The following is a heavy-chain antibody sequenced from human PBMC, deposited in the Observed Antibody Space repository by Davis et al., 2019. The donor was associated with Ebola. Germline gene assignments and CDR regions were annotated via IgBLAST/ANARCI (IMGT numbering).Heavy chain of an antibody. D-gene: IGHD2-2*02. CDR1: GFMFSNYA. V-gene: IGHV3-21*01. CDR3: ARDLYLGSWNYYGMDV. CDR2: ISGNGRAT. Sequence: GESLKISCAASGFMFSNYAMNWVRQAPGKGLEWVSGISGNGRATYYADSVKGRFTISRDNAKNSLYLQMNSLRAEDTAVYYCARDLYLGSWNYYGMDVWGQGTTVTVSS. J-gene: IGHJ6*02.